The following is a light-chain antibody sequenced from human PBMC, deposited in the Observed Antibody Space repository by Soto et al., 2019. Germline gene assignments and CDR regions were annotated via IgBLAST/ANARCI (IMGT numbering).Light chain of an antibody. CDR2: DVT. CDR1: NSDVGAYNY. J-gene: IGLJ3*02. Sequence: QSVLTQPASVSGSPGQSITISCTGTNSDVGAYNYVSWYQQHPGKAPKLMIYDVTYRPAGVSNRFSGAKSGYTASLTISGLQAEDEADYYCNSYTSRSTVLFGGGAKLTVL. V-gene: IGLV2-14*03. CDR3: NSYTSRSTVL.